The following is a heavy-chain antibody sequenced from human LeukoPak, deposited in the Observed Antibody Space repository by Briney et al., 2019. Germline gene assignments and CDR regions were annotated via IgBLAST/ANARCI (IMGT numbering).Heavy chain of an antibody. CDR1: GFTFSSYS. Sequence: SGGSLRLSCAASGFTFSSYSMNWVRQAPGKGLEWVSSISSSSSYIYYADSVKGRFTISRDNSKNTLYLQMNSLRAEDTAVYYCAKDQSGYSGYFPAGVDYWGQGTLVTVSS. J-gene: IGHJ4*02. CDR2: ISSSSSYI. CDR3: AKDQSGYSGYFPAGVDY. V-gene: IGHV3-21*01. D-gene: IGHD5-12*01.